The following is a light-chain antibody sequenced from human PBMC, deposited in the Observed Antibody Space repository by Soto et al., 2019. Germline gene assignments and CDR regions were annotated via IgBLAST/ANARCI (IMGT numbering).Light chain of an antibody. CDR2: EDD. V-gene: IGLV2-23*01. J-gene: IGLJ1*01. Sequence: QSALTQPASVSGSPGQSITISCTGTNSDIGSFHLVSWYQQHPGKAPKLMIYEDDMRPSGVSNRFSGSKSGNTASLTISGLQAEDEADYYCCSYVGTPTPRFGSGTKVTVL. CDR3: CSYVGTPTPR. CDR1: NSDIGSFHL.